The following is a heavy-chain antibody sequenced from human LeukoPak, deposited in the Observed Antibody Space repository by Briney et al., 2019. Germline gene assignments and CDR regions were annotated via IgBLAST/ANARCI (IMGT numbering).Heavy chain of an antibody. CDR3: ASHRITILGVVILGVDYYMDV. CDR2: IYSGGST. Sequence: GGSLRLSCAASGFTFSSYSMNWVRQAPGKGLEWVSVIYSGGSTYYADSVKGRFTISRDNSKNTLYLQMNSLRAEDTAVYYCASHRITILGVVILGVDYYMDVWGKGTTVTVSS. CDR1: GFTFSSYS. V-gene: IGHV3-53*01. J-gene: IGHJ6*03. D-gene: IGHD3-3*01.